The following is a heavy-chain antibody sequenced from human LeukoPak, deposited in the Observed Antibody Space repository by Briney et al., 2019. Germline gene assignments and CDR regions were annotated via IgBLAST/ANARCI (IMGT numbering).Heavy chain of an antibody. Sequence: PSETLSLTCTVSGSSISSYFWTWIRQPAGRGLEWIGRIYTSGTINYNPSLKSRVTISVDKSKNQFYLKLSSVTAADTAVYYCATVSRADAFDIWGQGTMVTVSS. CDR1: GSSISSYF. CDR3: ATVSRADAFDI. V-gene: IGHV4-4*07. J-gene: IGHJ3*02. CDR2: IYTSGTI. D-gene: IGHD3-16*02.